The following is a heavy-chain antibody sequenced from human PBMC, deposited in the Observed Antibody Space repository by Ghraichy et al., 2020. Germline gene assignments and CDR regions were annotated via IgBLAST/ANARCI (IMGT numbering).Heavy chain of an antibody. Sequence: GGSLRLSCAASGFTFSSYGMHWVRQAPGKGLEWVAVIWYDGSNKYYADSVKGRFTISRDNSKNTLYLQMNSLRAEDTAVYYCAREDTYYYDSSGYYSYWGQGTLVTVSS. J-gene: IGHJ4*02. CDR1: GFTFSSYG. CDR3: AREDTYYYDSSGYYSY. CDR2: IWYDGSNK. V-gene: IGHV3-33*01. D-gene: IGHD3-22*01.